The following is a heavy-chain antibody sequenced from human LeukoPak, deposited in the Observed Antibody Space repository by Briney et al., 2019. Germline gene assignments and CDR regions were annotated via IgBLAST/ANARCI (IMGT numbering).Heavy chain of an antibody. CDR2: IYPSGSD. D-gene: IGHD6-19*01. CDR1: GGSISSHY. V-gene: IGHV4-4*09. Sequence: SETLSLTCTVSGGSISSHYWSWIRQPPGKGLEWIAYIYPSGSDNYNPPLKSRVTTSSDTSKNQFSLRLSSVTAADTAVYYCARQRAGNYFDYWGQGTLVTVSS. J-gene: IGHJ4*02. CDR3: ARQRAGNYFDY.